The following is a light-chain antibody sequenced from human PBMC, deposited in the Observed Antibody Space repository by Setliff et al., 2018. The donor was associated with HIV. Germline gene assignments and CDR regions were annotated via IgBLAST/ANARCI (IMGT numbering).Light chain of an antibody. CDR2: EVT. Sequence: QSVLTQPASVSRSPGQSITISCTGTSSDVGTYNLVSWYQLPPGKAPQLIIYEVTKRPSGASSRFSGSKSGNTAALTISGLRAEDEGDHYCCSYARGTTYVFGTGTKVTVL. CDR3: CSYARGTTYV. V-gene: IGLV2-23*02. J-gene: IGLJ1*01. CDR1: SSDVGTYNL.